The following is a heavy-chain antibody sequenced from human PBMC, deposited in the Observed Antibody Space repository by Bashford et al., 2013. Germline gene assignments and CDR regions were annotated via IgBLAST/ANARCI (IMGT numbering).Heavy chain of an antibody. J-gene: IGHJ4*02. CDR1: GGTFSSYA. Sequence: SVKVSCKASGGTFSSYAISWVRQAPGQGLEWMGGIIPIFGTANYAQKFQGRVTITADKSTSTAYMELSSLRSEDTAVYYCAREGPYDGRSGWYHVYWGQGTLVTVSS. CDR2: IIPIFGTA. D-gene: IGHD6-19*01. CDR3: AREGPYDGRSGWYHVY. V-gene: IGHV1-69*06.